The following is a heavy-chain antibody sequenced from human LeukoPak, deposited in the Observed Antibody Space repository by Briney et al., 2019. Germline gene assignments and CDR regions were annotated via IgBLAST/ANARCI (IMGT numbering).Heavy chain of an antibody. CDR1: GGSISSYY. CDR3: ARDSASSQYNSFDP. D-gene: IGHD3-10*01. V-gene: IGHV4-59*01. J-gene: IGHJ5*02. Sequence: SETLSLTCTVSGGSISSYYWSWIRQPPGRGLDWSGYIYYSASTNYNPSIKSRVTISVDTSTNQFSLKLSSVPAADTAVYYCARDSASSQYNSFDPWGQGTLVTVSS. CDR2: IYYSAST.